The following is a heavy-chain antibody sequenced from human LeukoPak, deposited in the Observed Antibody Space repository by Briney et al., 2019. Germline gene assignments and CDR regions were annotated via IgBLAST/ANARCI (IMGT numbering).Heavy chain of an antibody. J-gene: IGHJ4*02. CDR2: IYTSGST. D-gene: IGHD3-9*01. CDR3: ARLPSRKNVRYFDWLPY. CDR1: GGSISSYY. V-gene: IGHV4-4*07. Sequence: PSETLSLTCTVSGGSISSYYWSWIRQPAGKGLEWIGRIYTSGSTNYNPSLKSRVTISVDTSKNQFSLKLSSVTAADTAVYYCARLPSRKNVRYFDWLPYWGQGTLVTVSS.